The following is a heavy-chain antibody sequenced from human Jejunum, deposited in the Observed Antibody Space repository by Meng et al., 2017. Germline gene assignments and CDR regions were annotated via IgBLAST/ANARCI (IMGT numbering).Heavy chain of an antibody. CDR3: ARSGGFSSEYP. CDR1: GFTFSSYA. CDR2: ISYDGTNK. J-gene: IGHJ5*02. D-gene: IGHD3-22*01. V-gene: IGHV3-30*01. Sequence: QGQLVESGGGVVQPGRSLRLSCAASGFTFSSYAIHWVRQAPGKGLEWVAVISYDGTNKYYADSVKGRFTISRDNSKNTLYLQMDSLRVEDTAVYFCARSGGFSSEYPWGQGTLVTVSS.